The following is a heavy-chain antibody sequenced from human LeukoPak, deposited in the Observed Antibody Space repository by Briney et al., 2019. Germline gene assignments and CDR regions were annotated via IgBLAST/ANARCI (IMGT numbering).Heavy chain of an antibody. CDR1: GFTVSSNY. D-gene: IGHD3-22*01. CDR2: IYSGGST. V-gene: IGHV3-53*04. CDR3: AKDIRYDSSGYNY. J-gene: IGHJ4*02. Sequence: GGSLRLSCAASGFTVSSNYMSWVRQAPGKGLEWVSVIYSGGSTYYADSVKGRFTISRHNSKNTLYLQMNSLRAEDTAVYYCAKDIRYDSSGYNYWGQGTLVTVSS.